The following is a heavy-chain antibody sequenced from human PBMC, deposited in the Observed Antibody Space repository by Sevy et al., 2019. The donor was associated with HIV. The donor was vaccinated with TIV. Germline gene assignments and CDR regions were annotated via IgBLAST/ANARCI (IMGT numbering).Heavy chain of an antibody. D-gene: IGHD4-17*01. CDR3: TTDLSGDAYYYYGMDV. Sequence: GGSLRLSCAASGFTFSNAWMSWVRQAPGKGLKWVGRIKSKTDGGTTDYAAPVKGRFTISRDDSKNTLYLQMNSLKTEDTAVYYCTTDLSGDAYYYYGMDVWGQGTTVTVSS. J-gene: IGHJ6*02. V-gene: IGHV3-15*01. CDR1: GFTFSNAW. CDR2: IKSKTDGGTT.